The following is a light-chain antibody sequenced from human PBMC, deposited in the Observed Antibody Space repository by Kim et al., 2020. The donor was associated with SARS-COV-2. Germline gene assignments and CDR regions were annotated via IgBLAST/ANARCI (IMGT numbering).Light chain of an antibody. Sequence: KVTISCSRTNPKIANKFETWYQHLPGTAPKLLIYDDNRRTSGIPDRFSGSWSGTSAILAITGLQTGDEGDYYCATWDTSLTTGLSGFGGGTQLTVL. CDR1: NPKIANKF. CDR2: DDN. V-gene: IGLV1-51*01. J-gene: IGLJ2*01. CDR3: ATWDTSLTTGLSG.